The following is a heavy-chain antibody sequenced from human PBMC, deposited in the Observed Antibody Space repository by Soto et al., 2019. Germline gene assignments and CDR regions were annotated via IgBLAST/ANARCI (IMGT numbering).Heavy chain of an antibody. Sequence: SETLSLTCAVSGGSISSGGYSWSWIRQPPGKGLEWIGYIYHSGSTYYNPSLKSRVTISVDRSKNQFSLKLSSVTAADTAVYYFARAPLAYCGGDCSLGNWFDPWGQGTLVTVSS. CDR1: GGSISSGGYS. D-gene: IGHD2-21*02. CDR3: ARAPLAYCGGDCSLGNWFDP. J-gene: IGHJ5*02. CDR2: IYHSGST. V-gene: IGHV4-30-2*01.